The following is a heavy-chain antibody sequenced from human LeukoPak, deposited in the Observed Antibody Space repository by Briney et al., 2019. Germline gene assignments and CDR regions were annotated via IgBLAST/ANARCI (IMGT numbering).Heavy chain of an antibody. CDR3: ATDRAWFDP. J-gene: IGHJ5*02. CDR1: GITFSTAW. D-gene: IGHD3-10*01. CDR2: IKRKIGGATA. V-gene: IGHV3-15*01. Sequence: GGSLTLSCAASGITFSTAWMSWFRQAPGKGLEWVGCIKRKIGGATADYAAPMKDRFTISRDDSKNTLYLQMNSLKTEETAVYYCATDRAWFDPWGQGTLVTVSS.